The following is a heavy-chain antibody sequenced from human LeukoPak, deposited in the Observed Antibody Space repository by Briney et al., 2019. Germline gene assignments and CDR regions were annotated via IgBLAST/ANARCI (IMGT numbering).Heavy chain of an antibody. CDR1: GFTFSSCW. CDR2: IKQDGCAK. CDR3: PRPTAAYYDYGMDG. V-gene: IGHV3-7*02. J-gene: IGHJ6*01. Sequence: PGGPLRLSCAASGFTFSSCWMCWVRQAPGKGLEWVANIKQDGCAKLYVESVKGRFTISRDNANNSLYLQMNSLRAEDTAVYYCPRPTAAYYDYGMDGGGQGTTVTVS.